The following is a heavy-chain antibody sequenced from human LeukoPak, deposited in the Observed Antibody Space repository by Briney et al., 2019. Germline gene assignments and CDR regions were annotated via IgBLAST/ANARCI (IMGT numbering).Heavy chain of an antibody. Sequence: ASVKVSCKASGYTFSTYGISWVRQAPGEGLQWMGWISVSNGKTKYVQKFQGRVTMTIDTSTNTAYMELRSLRSDATAVYYCARRWERLDYWGQGTLVTVSS. CDR1: GYTFSTYG. D-gene: IGHD3-16*01. CDR3: ARRWERLDY. V-gene: IGHV1-18*01. CDR2: ISVSNGKT. J-gene: IGHJ4*02.